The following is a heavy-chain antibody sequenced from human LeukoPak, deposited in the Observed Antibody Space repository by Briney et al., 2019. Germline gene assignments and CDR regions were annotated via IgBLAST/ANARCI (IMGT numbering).Heavy chain of an antibody. CDR1: GGTFNSYA. CDR3: ATGRIVGQNARDAFDI. J-gene: IGHJ3*02. CDR2: IIPMSDTA. Sequence: ASVKVSCKASGGTFNSYAISWVRQAPGQGLEWMGGIIPMSDTANYPQKFRGRLTITADIPTSTVYMELSSLRSEDTAVYYCATGRIVGQNARDAFDIWGQGTMVTVSS. V-gene: IGHV1-69*06. D-gene: IGHD1-26*01.